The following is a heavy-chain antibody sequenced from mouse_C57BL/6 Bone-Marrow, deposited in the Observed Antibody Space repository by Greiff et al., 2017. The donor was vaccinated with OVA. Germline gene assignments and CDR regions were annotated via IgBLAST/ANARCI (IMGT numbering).Heavy chain of an antibody. V-gene: IGHV1-72*01. D-gene: IGHD3-3*01. CDR1: GYTFTSYW. Sequence: QVQLQQPGAELVKPGASVKLSCQASGYTFTSYWLRWVKQRPGRGLEWLGRIDPYSGGPKYNEKFKSKATLTVDKPSSTAYMQLSSRTSEDSAVYYCARRDPTWMDYWGQGTSVTVSS. CDR2: IDPYSGGP. J-gene: IGHJ4*01. CDR3: ARRDPTWMDY.